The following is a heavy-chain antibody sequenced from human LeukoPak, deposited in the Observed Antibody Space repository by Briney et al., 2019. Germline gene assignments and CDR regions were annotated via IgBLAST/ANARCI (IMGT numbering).Heavy chain of an antibody. D-gene: IGHD2-15*01. V-gene: IGHV4-61*01. CDR3: ARGYCSGGSCYSYYYYNYMDV. CDR2: IYYSGST. J-gene: IGHJ6*03. Sequence: SETLSLTCSVSDYSISSGYYWSWIRQPPGKGLEWIGYIYYSGSTNYNPSLKSRVTISVDTSKNQFSLKLSSVTAADTAVYYCARGYCSGGSCYSYYYYNYMDVWGKGTTVTVSS. CDR1: DYSISSGYY.